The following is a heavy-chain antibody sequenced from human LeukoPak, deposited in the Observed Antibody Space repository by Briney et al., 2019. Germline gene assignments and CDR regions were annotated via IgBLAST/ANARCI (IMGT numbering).Heavy chain of an antibody. CDR3: ARGSKDYYDSSGYYYY. J-gene: IGHJ4*02. D-gene: IGHD3-22*01. CDR2: MNPNSGNT. Sequence: ASVKVSCKASGYTFTSYDISWVRQATGQGLEWMGWMNPNSGNTGYAQKFQGRVTMTRNTSISIAYMELSSLRSEDTAVYYCARGSKDYYDSSGYYYYWGQGTLVTVSS. CDR1: GYTFTSYD. V-gene: IGHV1-8*01.